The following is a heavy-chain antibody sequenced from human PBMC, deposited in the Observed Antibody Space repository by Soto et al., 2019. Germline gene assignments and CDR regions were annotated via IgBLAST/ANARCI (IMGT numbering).Heavy chain of an antibody. CDR2: INHSGST. CDR3: ARDLSVRDYDHIWGSYRPHRDWFDP. Sequence: SETLSLTCAVYGGSFSGYYWSWIRQPPGKGLEWIGEINHSGSTNYNPSLKSRVTISVDTSKNQFSLKLSSVTAADTAVYYCARDLSVRDYDHIWGSYRPHRDWFDPWGQGTLVPVSS. J-gene: IGHJ5*02. D-gene: IGHD3-16*02. V-gene: IGHV4-34*01. CDR1: GGSFSGYY.